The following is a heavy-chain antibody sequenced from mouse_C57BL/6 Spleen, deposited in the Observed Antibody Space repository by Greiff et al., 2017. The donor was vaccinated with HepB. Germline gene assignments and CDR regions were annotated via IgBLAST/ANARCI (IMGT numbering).Heavy chain of an antibody. V-gene: IGHV6-3*01. Sequence: EVKLQESGGGLVQPGGSMKLSCVASGFTFSNYWMNWVRQSPEKGLEWVAQIRLKSDNYATHYAESVKGRFTISRDDYKSSVYLQMNNLRAEDTGIYYCTAHYGSSSAWFAYWGQGTLVTVSA. CDR2: IRLKSDNYAT. D-gene: IGHD1-1*01. CDR1: GFTFSNYW. J-gene: IGHJ3*01. CDR3: TAHYGSSSAWFAY.